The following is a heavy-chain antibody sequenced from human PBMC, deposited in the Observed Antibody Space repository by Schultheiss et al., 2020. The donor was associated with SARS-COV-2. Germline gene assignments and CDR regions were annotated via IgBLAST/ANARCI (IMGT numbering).Heavy chain of an antibody. CDR2: IYTSGST. Sequence: SETLSLTCTVSGGSISSYYWSWIRQPAGKGLEWIGRIYTSGSTNYNPSLKSRVTMSVDTSKNQFSLKLSSVTAADTAVYYCAGSRWTGITMVRGVIIAPYGMDVWGQGTTVTVSS. V-gene: IGHV4-4*07. CDR3: AGSRWTGITMVRGVIIAPYGMDV. D-gene: IGHD3-10*01. J-gene: IGHJ6*02. CDR1: GGSISSYY.